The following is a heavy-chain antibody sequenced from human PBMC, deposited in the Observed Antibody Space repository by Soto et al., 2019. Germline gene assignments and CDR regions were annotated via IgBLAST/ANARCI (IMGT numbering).Heavy chain of an antibody. V-gene: IGHV4-30-2*01. D-gene: IGHD2-15*01. CDR3: ARGQVVAAQH. CDR1: GGSISSGGYS. CDR2: IYHSGST. Sequence: QLQLQESGSGLVKPSQTLSLTCAVSGGSISSGGYSWSWIRQPPGKGLEWIGYIYHSGSTYYNPSLXRGVXIXIDRSKNQFSLKLSSVTAADTAVYYCARGQVVAAQHWGQGTLVTVSS. J-gene: IGHJ4*02.